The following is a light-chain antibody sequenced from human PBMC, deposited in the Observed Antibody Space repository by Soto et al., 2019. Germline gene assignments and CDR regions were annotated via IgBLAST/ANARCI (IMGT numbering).Light chain of an antibody. CDR3: CSYAGSNTWV. CDR1: SSDVGSYKL. Sequence: QSVLTQPASVSGSPGQSITISCTGTSSDVGSYKLVSWYQQHPGKDPKLMISEVTKRPSGVSTRFSGSKSGNTASLTISGLQPEDESDYYCCSYAGSNTWVFGGGTKVTVL. V-gene: IGLV2-23*02. CDR2: EVT. J-gene: IGLJ3*02.